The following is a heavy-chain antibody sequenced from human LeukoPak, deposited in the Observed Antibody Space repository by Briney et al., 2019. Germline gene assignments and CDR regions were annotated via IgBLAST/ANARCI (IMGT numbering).Heavy chain of an antibody. CDR3: AKEGMATPYYYYGMDV. Sequence: GGSLRLSCAASGFIFSNYGMHWVRQAPGKGLEWVSIIYSGGSTYYADSVKGRFTISRDNSKNTLYLQMNSLRAEDTAVYYCAKEGMATPYYYYGMDVWGQGTTVTVSS. D-gene: IGHD5-24*01. J-gene: IGHJ6*02. CDR1: GFIFSNYG. V-gene: IGHV3-NL1*01. CDR2: IYSGGST.